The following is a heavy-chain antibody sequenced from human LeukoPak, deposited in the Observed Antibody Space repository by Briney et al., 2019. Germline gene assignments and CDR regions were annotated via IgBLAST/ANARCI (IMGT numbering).Heavy chain of an antibody. J-gene: IGHJ4*02. Sequence: GGSLRLSCAASGFIFSDYGIHWVRQAPGKGLEWVAVISFDGTNKFYAESVRGRFTISRDNSKNMLFLQMSSLRAEDTAMYYCAKARDAGSYHYLIEKWGQGTLVTVSS. CDR1: GFIFSDYG. V-gene: IGHV3-30*18. D-gene: IGHD3-22*01. CDR3: AKARDAGSYHYLIEK. CDR2: ISFDGTNK.